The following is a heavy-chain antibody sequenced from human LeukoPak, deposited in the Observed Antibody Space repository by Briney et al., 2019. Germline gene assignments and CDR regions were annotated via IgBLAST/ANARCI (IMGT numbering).Heavy chain of an antibody. CDR3: ARDLSGGISMLRGVIND. CDR1: GGSISSGPYY. CDR2: IYSSGTT. V-gene: IGHV4-31*03. Sequence: SETLSLTCTVSGGSISSGPYYWSWIRQHPGKGLEWIGYIYSSGTTYYNPSLKSRITISVDTSENQFSLRLTSVTPEDTALYYCARDLSGGISMLRGVINDWGQGTQVTVSS. D-gene: IGHD3-10*01. J-gene: IGHJ4*02.